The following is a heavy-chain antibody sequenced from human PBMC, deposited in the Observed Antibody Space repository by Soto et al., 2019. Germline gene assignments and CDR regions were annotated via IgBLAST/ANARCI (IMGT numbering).Heavy chain of an antibody. CDR3: PRVPTELAYNQPTEWFDP. J-gene: IGHJ5*02. Sequence: QVQLQESGPGLVKPSETLSLTCTVSGGSINSYYWSWIRQPPGKGLEWIGYIYYSGSTNYNPSLKTPATTSVDTSKSQYSLRPSSVTASATAVHYCPRVPTELAYNQPTEWFDPWGKGTLFTSS. CDR1: GGSINSYY. V-gene: IGHV4-59*01. CDR2: IYYSGST. D-gene: IGHD3-16*01.